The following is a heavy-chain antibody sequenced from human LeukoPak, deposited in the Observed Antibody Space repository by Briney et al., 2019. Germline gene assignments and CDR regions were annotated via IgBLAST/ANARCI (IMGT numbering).Heavy chain of an antibody. D-gene: IGHD1-26*01. CDR3: AREEGRYYDYYMDV. J-gene: IGHJ6*03. V-gene: IGHV3-11*04. Sequence: GGSLRLSCAASGFTVSSKYMSWIRQAPGKGLEWVSYISSSGSTIYYADSVKGRFTISRDNAKNSLYLQMNSLRAEDTAVYYCAREEGRYYDYYMDVWGKGTTVTVSS. CDR1: GFTVSSKY. CDR2: ISSSGSTI.